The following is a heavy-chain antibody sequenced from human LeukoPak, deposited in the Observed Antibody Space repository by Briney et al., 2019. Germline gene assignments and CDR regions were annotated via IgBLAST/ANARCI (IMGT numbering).Heavy chain of an antibody. J-gene: IGHJ6*03. Sequence: ASMKVSCKTSGGTFSSYAISWVRQAPGQGLEWMGIINPSGGSTSYAQKFQGRVTMTRDTSTSTVYMELSSLRSEDTAVYYCARDHRGSVKEHMDVWGKGTTVTISS. D-gene: IGHD3-10*01. CDR2: INPSGGST. CDR3: ARDHRGSVKEHMDV. CDR1: GGTFSSYA. V-gene: IGHV1-46*01.